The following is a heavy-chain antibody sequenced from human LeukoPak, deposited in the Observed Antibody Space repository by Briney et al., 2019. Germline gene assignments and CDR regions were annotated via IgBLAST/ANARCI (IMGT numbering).Heavy chain of an antibody. CDR3: ARDGSPSPYYYYYGMDV. V-gene: IGHV4-4*07. CDR2: IYTSGST. Sequence: SETLSLTCTVSGGSISSYYWSWIRQPAGKGLEWIGRIYTSGSTHYNPSLKSRVTMSVDTSKNQFSLKLSSVTAADTAVYYCARDGSPSPYYYYYGMDVWGQGTTVTVSS. D-gene: IGHD1-26*01. J-gene: IGHJ6*02. CDR1: GGSISSYY.